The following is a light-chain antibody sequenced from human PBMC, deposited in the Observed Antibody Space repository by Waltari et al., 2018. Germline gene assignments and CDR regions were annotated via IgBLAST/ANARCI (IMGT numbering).Light chain of an antibody. CDR1: QSVSSY. CDR3: HQRINWPPSIA. V-gene: IGKV3-11*01. J-gene: IGKJ5*01. Sequence: EIVLTQPPATLSLSPGERATLSCRASQSVSSYLAWYQQKPGQAPRLLIYDASNQATGIPARFSGSRSGTDFTRTMRSLEREAFAVYYGHQRINWPPSIAFSQRTRLEIK. CDR2: DAS.